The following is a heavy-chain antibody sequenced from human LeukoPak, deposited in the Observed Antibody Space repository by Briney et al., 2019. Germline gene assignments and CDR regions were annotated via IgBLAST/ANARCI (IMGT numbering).Heavy chain of an antibody. Sequence: ASVKVSCKASGYTFTDYYMHWVRQAPGQGLEWMGWINPDSGATNFAQKFQGRVTMTRDTSISTAYMEVSSLRSDDPAVYYCARVYSSSRSWGFDYWGQGTLVTVSS. V-gene: IGHV1-2*02. J-gene: IGHJ4*02. CDR3: ARVYSSSRSWGFDY. CDR1: GYTFTDYY. D-gene: IGHD6-6*01. CDR2: INPDSGAT.